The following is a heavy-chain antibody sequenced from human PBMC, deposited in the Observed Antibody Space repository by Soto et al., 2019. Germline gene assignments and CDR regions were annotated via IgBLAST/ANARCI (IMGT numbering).Heavy chain of an antibody. V-gene: IGHV3-9*01. CDR3: AKDIREYGSGWTYFDI. CDR2: ISWNSGRI. D-gene: IGHD6-19*01. J-gene: IGHJ4*02. CDR1: GFTFDDYA. Sequence: EVQLVESGGGLVQPGRSLRLACAASGFTFDDYALPWVRQGPGKGLEWVSGISWNSGRIDYADSVKGRFTISRDNAKKSLYLQMNSLRGEDTALYYCAKDIREYGSGWTYFDIWGQGTLVTVSS.